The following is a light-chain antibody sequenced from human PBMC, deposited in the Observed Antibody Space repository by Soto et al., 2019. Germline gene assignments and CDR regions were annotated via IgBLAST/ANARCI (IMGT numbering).Light chain of an antibody. V-gene: IGKV2-30*01. CDR1: QSPLNRMGTTS. J-gene: IGKJ1*01. Sequence: DVVMTQSPLSLPVTLEHPPPSPCSLGQSPLNRMGTTSLNWFQQRPGQSPRRLIYKVSNRDSGVPDRFSGSGSGTDFTLKISRVEAEDVGVYYCMQGTHWPPTFGQGTKVEIK. CDR2: KVS. CDR3: MQGTHWPPT.